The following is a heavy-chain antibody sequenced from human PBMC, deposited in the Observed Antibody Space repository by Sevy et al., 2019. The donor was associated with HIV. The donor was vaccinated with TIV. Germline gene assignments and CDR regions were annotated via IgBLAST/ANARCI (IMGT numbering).Heavy chain of an antibody. CDR3: AGEYYYDSSGRGDY. J-gene: IGHJ4*02. Sequence: ASVKVSCKASGYTFTSYGISWVRQAPGQGLEWMGWISAYNGNTNYVQKLQGRVTMTTDTSTSTAYMELRSLRSDDTAVYYCAGEYYYDSSGRGDYWGQGTLVTVSS. CDR2: ISAYNGNT. D-gene: IGHD3-22*01. V-gene: IGHV1-18*01. CDR1: GYTFTSYG.